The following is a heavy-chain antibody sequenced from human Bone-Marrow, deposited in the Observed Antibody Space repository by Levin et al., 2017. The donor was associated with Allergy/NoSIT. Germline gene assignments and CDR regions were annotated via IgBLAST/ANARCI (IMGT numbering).Heavy chain of an antibody. Sequence: GGSLRLSCSASGFIFSSYAMHWVRQAPGKGLEYVSAISTDGGRTFYAGSVKGRFIISRDNSMNTLYLQMNSLRAEDTAVYYCARDPQVWGLYYYMDVWGKGTTVTVSS. J-gene: IGHJ6*03. CDR1: GFIFSSYA. CDR3: ARDPQVWGLYYYMDV. CDR2: ISTDGGRT. V-gene: IGHV3-64*04. D-gene: IGHD1-26*01.